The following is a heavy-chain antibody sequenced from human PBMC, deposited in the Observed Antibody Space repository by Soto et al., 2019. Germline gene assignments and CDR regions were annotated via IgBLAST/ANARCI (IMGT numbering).Heavy chain of an antibody. J-gene: IGHJ6*02. CDR3: ARSGYYYDSSGYYGMDV. D-gene: IGHD3-22*01. CDR1: GGSFSGYY. CDR2: INHSGST. V-gene: IGHV4-34*01. Sequence: SETLSLTCAVYGGSFSGYYWSWIRQPPGKGLEWIGEINHSGSTNYNPSLKSRVTISVDTSKNQFSLKLSSVTAADTAVYYCARSGYYYDSSGYYGMDVWGQGTTVTVSS.